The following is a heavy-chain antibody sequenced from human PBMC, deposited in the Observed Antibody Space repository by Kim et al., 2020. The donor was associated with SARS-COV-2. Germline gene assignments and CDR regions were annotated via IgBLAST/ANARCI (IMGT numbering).Heavy chain of an antibody. V-gene: IGHV3-7*01. CDR1: GFTFSNYW. D-gene: IGHD2-2*01. Sequence: GGSLRLSCAVSGFTFSNYWMNWVRQAPGKGLEWVASIKQDGTAKYYVDSLKGRFTISRDNAENSLFLQMNSLRAEDTAIYYFAIWGVVWGLDYWGQGTLV. CDR3: AIWGVVWGLDY. CDR2: IKQDGTAK. J-gene: IGHJ4*02.